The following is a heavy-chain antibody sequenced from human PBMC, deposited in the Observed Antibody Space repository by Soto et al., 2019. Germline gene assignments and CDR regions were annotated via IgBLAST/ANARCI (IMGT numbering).Heavy chain of an antibody. J-gene: IGHJ4*02. CDR2: ISAFNGNT. Sequence: QVQLVQSGAEVKKPGASVKVYCKASGYTFTSYGISWIRQAPGQGLEWMGWISAFNGNTNYAQKLQGRATMTTDTSRSTAYMELRSLRPDDTAVYYCARGKGGLEYWGQGTLVTVSS. D-gene: IGHD2-15*01. CDR3: ARGKGGLEY. CDR1: GYTFTSYG. V-gene: IGHV1-18*01.